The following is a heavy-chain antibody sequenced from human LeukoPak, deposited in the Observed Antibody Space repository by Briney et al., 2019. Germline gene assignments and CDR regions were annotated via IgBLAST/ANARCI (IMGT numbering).Heavy chain of an antibody. J-gene: IGHJ4*02. Sequence: GGSLRLSCAASRFTFSNAWMSWVRQAPGKGLEWVGRIKSKTDGGTTDYAAPVKGRFTISRDDSKNTLYLQLNSLKTEDTAVYYCTTDPRYDILTGYSPTDYWGQGTLVTVSS. CDR1: RFTFSNAW. V-gene: IGHV3-15*01. CDR3: TTDPRYDILTGYSPTDY. CDR2: IKSKTDGGTT. D-gene: IGHD3-9*01.